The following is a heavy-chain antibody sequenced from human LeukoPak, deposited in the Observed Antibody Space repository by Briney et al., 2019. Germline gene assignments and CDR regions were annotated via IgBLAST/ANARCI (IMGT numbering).Heavy chain of an antibody. CDR2: IYSGGST. V-gene: IGHV3-53*01. J-gene: IGHJ4*02. CDR1: GFTVSSNY. Sequence: GGSLRLSCAASGFTVSSNYMSWVRQAPGKGLEWVSVIYSGGSTYYADSVKGRFTISRDNSKNTLYLQMNSLRAEDTAVYYCAGGREYSSSSRDDSSGYCDYWGQGTLVTVSS. CDR3: AGGREYSSSSRDDSSGYCDY. D-gene: IGHD3-22*01.